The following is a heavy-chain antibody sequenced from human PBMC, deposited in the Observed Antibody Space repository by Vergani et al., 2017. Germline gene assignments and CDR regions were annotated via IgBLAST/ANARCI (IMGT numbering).Heavy chain of an antibody. CDR1: GGSISSSSHF. Sequence: QLQLHKSGPGLVKPSETLSLTCTIPGGSISSSSHFWGWLRQTPGKGLEWIGSIYYTGSAYYNPSLKSRVTLSVDTSKNQLSLRMTSVTAADTAVYYCARDSWTSELRVVYWFDTWGQGTLVTVSS. CDR3: ARDSWTSELRVVYWFDT. J-gene: IGHJ5*02. V-gene: IGHV4-39*07. D-gene: IGHD1-26*01. CDR2: IYYTGSA.